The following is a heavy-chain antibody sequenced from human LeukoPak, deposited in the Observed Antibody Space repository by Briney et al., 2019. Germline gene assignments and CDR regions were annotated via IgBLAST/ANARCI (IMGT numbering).Heavy chain of an antibody. D-gene: IGHD3-22*01. Sequence: SVKVSCKASGGTFSSYTISWVRQAPGQGLEWMGRIIPILGIANYAQKFQGRVTTTADKSMSTAYMELSSLRSEDTAVYYCARYYYDSSGYYHNWFDPWGQGTLVTVSS. CDR3: ARYYYDSSGYYHNWFDP. V-gene: IGHV1-69*02. CDR1: GGTFSSYT. CDR2: IIPILGIA. J-gene: IGHJ5*02.